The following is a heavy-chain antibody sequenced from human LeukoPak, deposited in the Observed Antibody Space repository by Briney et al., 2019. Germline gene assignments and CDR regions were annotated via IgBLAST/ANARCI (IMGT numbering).Heavy chain of an antibody. CDR2: INHSGST. Sequence: PSETLPLTCAVYGGSFSGYYWSWIRQPPGKGLEWIGEINHSGSTSYNPSLKSRVTISVDTSKNQFSLKLSSVTAADTAVYYCARGRLRGTSAVWGQGTLVTVSS. D-gene: IGHD1-26*01. V-gene: IGHV4-34*01. CDR1: GGSFSGYY. J-gene: IGHJ4*02. CDR3: ARGRLRGTSAV.